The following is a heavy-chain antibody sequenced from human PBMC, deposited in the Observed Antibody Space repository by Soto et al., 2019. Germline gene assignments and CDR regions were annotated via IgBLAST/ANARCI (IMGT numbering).Heavy chain of an antibody. V-gene: IGHV1-24*01. J-gene: IGHJ6*02. CDR2: FDPEDGET. Sequence: XSVKGSFNVSGYTLTELSMHWVRQAPGKGLEWMGGFDPEDGETIYAQKFQGRVTMTEDTSTDTAYMELSSLRSEDTAVYYCATGKARYYYYYYGMDVWGQGTTVTVSS. CDR1: GYTLTELS. CDR3: ATGKARYYYYYYGMDV.